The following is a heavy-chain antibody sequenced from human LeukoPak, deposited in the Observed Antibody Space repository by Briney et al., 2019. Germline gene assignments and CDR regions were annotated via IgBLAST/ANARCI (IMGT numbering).Heavy chain of an antibody. V-gene: IGHV1-2*02. J-gene: IGHJ6*02. CDR1: GYTFTSYG. D-gene: IGHD2-8*01. CDR3: ARGGVALSYYGMDV. CDR2: INPNSGGT. Sequence: ASVKVSCKASGYTFTSYGISWVRQAPGQGLEWMGWINPNSGGTNYAQKFQGRVTMTRDTSIGTAYMELSRLRSDDTAVYYCARGGVALSYYGMDVWGQGTTVTVSS.